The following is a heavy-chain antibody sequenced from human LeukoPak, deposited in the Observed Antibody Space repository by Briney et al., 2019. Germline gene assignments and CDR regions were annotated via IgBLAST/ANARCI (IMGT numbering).Heavy chain of an antibody. V-gene: IGHV1-46*01. CDR1: GYTFTSYY. J-gene: IGHJ4*02. D-gene: IGHD3-22*01. CDR3: ARDADDSSGYSNFDY. CDR2: INPSGGST. Sequence: ASVKVSCKASGYTFTSYYIHWVRQAPGQGLEWMGIINPSGGSTSYAQKFQGRVTMTRDTSTSTVYMELRSLRSEDTAVYYCARDADDSSGYSNFDYWGQGTLVTVSS.